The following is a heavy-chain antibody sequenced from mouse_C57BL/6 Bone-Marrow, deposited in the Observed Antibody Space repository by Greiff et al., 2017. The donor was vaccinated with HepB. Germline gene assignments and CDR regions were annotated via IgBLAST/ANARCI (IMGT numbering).Heavy chain of an antibody. CDR1: GFNIKDDY. CDR2: IDPENGDT. J-gene: IGHJ1*03. V-gene: IGHV14-4*01. D-gene: IGHD2-1*01. CDR3: TTWGNYNWYFDV. Sequence: EVQLQQSGAELVRPGASVKLSCTASGFNIKDDYMHWVKQRPEQGLEWIGWIDPENGDTEYASKFQGKATITADTSSNTAYLQLSSLTSEDTAVYYCTTWGNYNWYFDVWGTGTTVTVSS.